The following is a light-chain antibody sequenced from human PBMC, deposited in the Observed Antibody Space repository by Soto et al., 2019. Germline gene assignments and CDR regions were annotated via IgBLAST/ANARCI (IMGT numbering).Light chain of an antibody. CDR3: SSYSSSSTLYV. CDR1: NSDVGGYKY. V-gene: IGLV2-14*01. J-gene: IGLJ1*01. CDR2: EVS. Sequence: QSALTQPASVSGSPGQSITISCTGTNSDVGGYKYVSWYQQRPGKAPQLIIYEVSNRPSGISNRFSGSKSGNTASLTISGLQAEDEADYYCSSYSSSSTLYVFGSGTKVTVL.